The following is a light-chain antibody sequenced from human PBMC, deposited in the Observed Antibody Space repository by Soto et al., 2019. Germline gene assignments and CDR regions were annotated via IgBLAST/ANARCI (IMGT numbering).Light chain of an antibody. J-gene: IGKJ4*01. Sequence: AIQLTQSPSSLYASVGDRVTITYRASQGISSALAWYQQKPGKAPKLLIYDASSLESGVPSRFSGSGSGTDFTLSISSLQTEDFATYYCQQFNSYPRTFGGGTKVDIK. CDR1: QGISSA. CDR2: DAS. V-gene: IGKV1-13*02. CDR3: QQFNSYPRT.